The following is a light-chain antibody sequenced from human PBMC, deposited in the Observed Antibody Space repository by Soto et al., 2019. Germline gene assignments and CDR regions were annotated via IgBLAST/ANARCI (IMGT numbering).Light chain of an antibody. CDR1: QGIGNS. CDR3: LQVKSYPWT. J-gene: IGKJ1*01. Sequence: DIQLTQSPSFLSASLGDSVTITCRASQGIGNSLAWYQQQPGKAPKLLMYAPSTLQSGVPSRFSGSGSGAEFTLTINSVQAEDSATYYCLQVKSYPWTFGQGTKVEI. CDR2: APS. V-gene: IGKV1-9*01.